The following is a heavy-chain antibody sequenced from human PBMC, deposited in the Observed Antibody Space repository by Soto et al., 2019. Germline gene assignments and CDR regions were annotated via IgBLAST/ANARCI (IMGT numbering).Heavy chain of an antibody. J-gene: IGHJ4*02. D-gene: IGHD6-13*01. CDR2: LGGSGATT. CDR3: AKDAKGASAPYVVDD. V-gene: IGHV3-23*01. Sequence: EVQLLQSEGGLVQPGGSLRLSCAASGFTFDSYAMSWVRQAPGKGPEWVSALGGSGATTHYADSVKGRFTISRDNSKNTVYLQMNSLRVEDTAVYYCAKDAKGASAPYVVDDWGQGTLVIVSS. CDR1: GFTFDSYA.